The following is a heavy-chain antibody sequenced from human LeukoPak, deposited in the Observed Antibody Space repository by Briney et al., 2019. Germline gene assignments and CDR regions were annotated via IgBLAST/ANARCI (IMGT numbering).Heavy chain of an antibody. CDR3: ARRGPRGGYDWFSGYFDY. D-gene: IGHD5-12*01. V-gene: IGHV4-38-2*02. Sequence: PSETLSLTCTVSGYSISSGYYWGWIRQPPGKGLEWIGSIYYSGSTYYNPSLKSRVTISVDTSKNQFSLKLSSVTAADTAVYYCARRGPRGGYDWFSGYFDYWGQGTLVTVSS. CDR1: GYSISSGYY. J-gene: IGHJ4*02. CDR2: IYYSGST.